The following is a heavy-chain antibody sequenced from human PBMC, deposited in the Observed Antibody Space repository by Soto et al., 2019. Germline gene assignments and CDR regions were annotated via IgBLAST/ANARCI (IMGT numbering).Heavy chain of an antibody. CDR1: GGSISSYY. CDR3: ARCSGGSCYFGWFDP. J-gene: IGHJ5*02. D-gene: IGHD2-15*01. CDR2: IYYSGST. V-gene: IGHV4-59*12. Sequence: PSETLSLTCTVSGGSISSYYWSWIRQPPGKGLEWIGYIYYSGSTNYNPSLKSRVTISVDTSKNQFSLRLSSVTAADTAVYYCARCSGGSCYFGWFDPWGQGTLVTVSS.